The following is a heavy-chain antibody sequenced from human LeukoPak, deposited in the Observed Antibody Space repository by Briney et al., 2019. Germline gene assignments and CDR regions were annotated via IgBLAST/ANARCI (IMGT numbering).Heavy chain of an antibody. CDR1: GYTFTGYY. J-gene: IGHJ4*02. CDR2: INPNSGGT. D-gene: IGHD2-8*01. CDR3: ASSNIVLMVYAIDY. Sequence: ASVKVSFTASGYTFTGYYMHWVRQAPGQGLEWMGWINPNSGGTNYAQKFQGRVTMTRDTSISTAYMELSRLRSDDTAVYYCASSNIVLMVYAIDYWGQGTLVTVSS. V-gene: IGHV1-2*02.